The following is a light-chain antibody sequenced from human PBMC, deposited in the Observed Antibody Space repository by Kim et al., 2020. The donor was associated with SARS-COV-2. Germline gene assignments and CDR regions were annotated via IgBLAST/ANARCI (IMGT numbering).Light chain of an antibody. V-gene: IGKV1-17*01. CDR3: LQHNTYPLT. J-gene: IGKJ5*01. Sequence: AAVGDRVTINVRASQDIGNDLGWYQQNPGRAPKRLIYGASNLQSGVPSRFSGSGSGTEFTLTINSLQPEDFATYFCLQHNTYPLTFGQGTRLEIK. CDR2: GAS. CDR1: QDIGND.